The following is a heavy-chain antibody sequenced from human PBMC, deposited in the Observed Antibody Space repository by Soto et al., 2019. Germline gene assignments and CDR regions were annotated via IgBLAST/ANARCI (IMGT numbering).Heavy chain of an antibody. CDR3: ARTDDYDSSGYYQPYFDY. CDR2: IIPIFGTA. V-gene: IGHV1-69*13. J-gene: IGHJ4*02. CDR1: GRTFSSYA. Sequence: FPVKADCQGVGRTFSSYAISWLRQEHGQGLEWMGGIIPIFGTANYAQKFQGRVTITADESTSTAYMELSSLRSEDTAVYYCARTDDYDSSGYYQPYFDYWGQRTLVTVPS. D-gene: IGHD3-22*01.